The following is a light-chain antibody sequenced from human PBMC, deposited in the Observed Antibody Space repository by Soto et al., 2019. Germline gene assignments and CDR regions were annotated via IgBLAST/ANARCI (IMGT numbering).Light chain of an antibody. CDR1: QGIRSY. CDR3: QQYYSYPPL. CDR2: AAS. V-gene: IGKV1-8*01. J-gene: IGKJ4*01. Sequence: AIRMTQSPSSFSASTGDRVTITCRASQGIRSYLAWYQQKPGKAPKLLIYAASTLQSGVPSRFSGSGSGTDFTLTISCLQSEDFATYYCQQYYSYPPLFGGGTKVEIK.